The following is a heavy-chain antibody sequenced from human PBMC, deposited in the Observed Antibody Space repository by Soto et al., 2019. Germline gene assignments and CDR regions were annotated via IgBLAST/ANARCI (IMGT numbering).Heavy chain of an antibody. Sequence: PSQTLSLTCVISGDSVSSNSAAWNWIRQSPSRGLEWLGRTYYRSKWYNDYAVSVKSRITINPDTSKNQFSLQLNSVTPEDTAVYYYARVRTASIAAAGTVRYYYYYMDVWGKGTTVTVSS. D-gene: IGHD6-13*01. J-gene: IGHJ6*03. CDR3: ARVRTASIAAAGTVRYYYYYMDV. V-gene: IGHV6-1*01. CDR1: GDSVSSNSAA. CDR2: TYYRSKWYN.